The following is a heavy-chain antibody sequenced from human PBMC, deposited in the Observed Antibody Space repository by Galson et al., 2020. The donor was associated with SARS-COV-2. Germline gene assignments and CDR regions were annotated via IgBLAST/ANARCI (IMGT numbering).Heavy chain of an antibody. CDR2: ISGSSTYI. Sequence: GESLKISCAASGFAFSLYTLNWVRQAPGKGLEWVSSISGSSTYIYYADSVKGRFTISRDNAKNSLFLQMSSLRAEDTAVYHCARVLGGYYDSSGYLIGHWGQGTLVTVSS. CDR1: GFAFSLYT. CDR3: ARVLGGYYDSSGYLIGH. D-gene: IGHD3-22*01. V-gene: IGHV3-21*01. J-gene: IGHJ5*02.